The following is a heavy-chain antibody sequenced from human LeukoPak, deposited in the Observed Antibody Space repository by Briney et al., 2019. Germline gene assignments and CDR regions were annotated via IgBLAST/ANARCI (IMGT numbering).Heavy chain of an antibody. Sequence: SETLSLTCTVSGGSVSSGSYYWSWIRQPPGKGLEWIGYIYYSGSTNYNSSLKSRVTISVDTSKNQFSLKLSSVTAADTAVYYCARFCGGDCYSAVHAFDIWGQGTMVTVSS. D-gene: IGHD2-21*02. CDR2: IYYSGST. J-gene: IGHJ3*02. CDR1: GGSVSSGSYY. CDR3: ARFCGGDCYSAVHAFDI. V-gene: IGHV4-61*01.